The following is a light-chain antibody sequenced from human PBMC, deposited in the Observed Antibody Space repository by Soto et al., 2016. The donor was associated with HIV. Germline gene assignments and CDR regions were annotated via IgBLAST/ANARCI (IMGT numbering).Light chain of an antibody. J-gene: IGKJ1*01. CDR1: QDIRND. CDR3: LQHNTYPRT. Sequence: DIQMTQFPSSLSASVGDRVTITCRASQDIRNDVGWYQQKPGKAPKRLIYAASSLQSGVPSRFSGSGSGTEFTLTISSLQPEDFATYYCLQHNTYPRTFGQGTRVDVK. V-gene: IGKV1-17*01. CDR2: AAS.